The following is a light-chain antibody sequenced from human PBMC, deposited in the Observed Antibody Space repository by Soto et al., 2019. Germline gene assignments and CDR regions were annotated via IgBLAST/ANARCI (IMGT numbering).Light chain of an antibody. Sequence: EIVLTQSPATLSLSPGERATLSCRASQSISSHLAWYQQKPGQAPRLLMYDTSNRATGIPARFSGSGSGTDFTLTISRLEPEDLAVYYCQQRVNWPLTFGGGTKVEIK. J-gene: IGKJ4*01. CDR3: QQRVNWPLT. V-gene: IGKV3-11*01. CDR2: DTS. CDR1: QSISSH.